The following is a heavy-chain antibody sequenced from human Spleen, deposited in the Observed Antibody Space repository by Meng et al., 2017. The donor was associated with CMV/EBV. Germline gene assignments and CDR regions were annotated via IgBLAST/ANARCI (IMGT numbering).Heavy chain of an antibody. CDR2: ISGSGGST. V-gene: IGHV3-23*01. CDR1: GFTFSSYA. D-gene: IGHD6-13*01. CDR3: AKGGSSAPSYYYGMDV. J-gene: IGHJ6*02. Sequence: GESLKISCAASGFTFSSYAMSWVRQAPGKGLEWVSAISGSGGSTYYADSVKGRFTISRDNAKNSLYLQMNSLRAEDTALYYCAKGGSSAPSYYYGMDVWGQGTTVTVSS.